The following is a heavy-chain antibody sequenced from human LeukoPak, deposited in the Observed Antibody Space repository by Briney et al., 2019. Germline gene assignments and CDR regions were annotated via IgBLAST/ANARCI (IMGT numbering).Heavy chain of an antibody. CDR1: GFTFSSYA. V-gene: IGHV3-23*01. J-gene: IGHJ4*02. CDR3: AKDPRERYYDFWSGYPHFDY. D-gene: IGHD3-3*01. CDR2: ISGSGGST. Sequence: GGSLRLSCAASGFTFSSYAMSWVRQAPGKGLERVSAISGSGGSTYYADSVKGRFTISRDNSKNTLYLQMNSLRAEDTAVYYCAKDPRERYYDFWSGYPHFDYWGQGTLVTVSS.